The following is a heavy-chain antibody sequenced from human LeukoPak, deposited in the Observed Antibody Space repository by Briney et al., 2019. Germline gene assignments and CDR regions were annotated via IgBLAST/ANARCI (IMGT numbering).Heavy chain of an antibody. Sequence: SEPLSLPCAVYGGSFSVYYWSWIRQPPGRGLEWLGDMNYSGSTNYNPSLKGRVTISVDTSKNQFSLKLSSVTAADTAVYYCARGWNYYYYDMDVWGKGTTVTVSS. CDR1: GGSFSVYY. J-gene: IGHJ6*03. CDR3: ARGWNYYYYDMDV. V-gene: IGHV4-34*01. D-gene: IGHD1-1*01. CDR2: MNYSGST.